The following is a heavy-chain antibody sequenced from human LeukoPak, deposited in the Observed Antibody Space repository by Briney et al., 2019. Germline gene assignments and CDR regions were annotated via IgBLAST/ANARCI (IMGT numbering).Heavy chain of an antibody. Sequence: GGSLRLSCAASGFTFSSYAMHWVRQAPGKGLEYASAISSNGGSTYYANSVKGRFTISRDNSKNTLYLQMGSLRAEDMAVYYCARGSVGYYDPLIWGQGTLVTVSS. CDR2: ISSNGGST. V-gene: IGHV3-64*01. CDR1: GFTFSSYA. J-gene: IGHJ4*02. D-gene: IGHD3-16*01. CDR3: ARGSVGYYDPLI.